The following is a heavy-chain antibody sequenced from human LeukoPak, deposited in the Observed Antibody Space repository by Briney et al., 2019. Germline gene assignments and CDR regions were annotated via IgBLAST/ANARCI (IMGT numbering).Heavy chain of an antibody. CDR1: GFTFSSHS. J-gene: IGHJ6*02. CDR3: ARDPLALFAGMDV. V-gene: IGHV3-21*06. CDR2: ISSSSYYI. Sequence: GGSLRLSCAASGFTFSSHSMNWVRQAPGKGLEWVSSISSSSYYIYYADSVKGRFTISRDNAKNSLYLQMNSLGAEDTAVYYCARDPLALFAGMDVWGQGTTVTVSS.